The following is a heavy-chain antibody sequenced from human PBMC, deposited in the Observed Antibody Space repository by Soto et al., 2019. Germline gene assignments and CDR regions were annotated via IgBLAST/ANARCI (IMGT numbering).Heavy chain of an antibody. CDR3: AKDPAETDYGDPHGG. CDR1: GFTFSSYG. J-gene: IGHJ4*02. V-gene: IGHV3-30*18. CDR2: ISYDGSNK. Sequence: VQLVESGGGVVQPGRSLRLSCAASGFTFSSYGMHWVRQAPGKGLEWVAVISYDGSNKYYADSVKGRFTISRDNSKNTLYLQMNSLRAEDTAVYYCAKDPAETDYGDPHGGWGQGTLVTVSS. D-gene: IGHD4-17*01.